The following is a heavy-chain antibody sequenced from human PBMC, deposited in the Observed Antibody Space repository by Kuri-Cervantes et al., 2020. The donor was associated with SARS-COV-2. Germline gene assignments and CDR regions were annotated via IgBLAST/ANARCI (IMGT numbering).Heavy chain of an antibody. D-gene: IGHD2-2*02. CDR1: GGSISSSSYY. V-gene: IGHV4-39*01. CDR3: ARVGAGVCSSASCYSRAFDY. J-gene: IGHJ4*02. Sequence: GSLRLSCTVSGGSISSSSYYWGWIRQPPGKGLEWIGSIYYSGSTYYNPSLKSRVTISVDTSKNQFSLKLSSVTAADTAVYYCARVGAGVCSSASCYSRAFDYWGQGTLVTVSS. CDR2: IYYSGST.